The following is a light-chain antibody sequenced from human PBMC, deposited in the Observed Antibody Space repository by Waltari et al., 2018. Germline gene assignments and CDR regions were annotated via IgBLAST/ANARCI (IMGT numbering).Light chain of an antibody. V-gene: IGLV1-44*01. CDR2: SNN. Sequence: QSVLTQPPSASGTPGQRVTSPCSGSSSNIGSNTAHWYQQLPGTAPKLLSYSNNQRPSAVPDRFSGSKSGTSASLAISGLQSEDEADYYCAAWDDSLNGYVFGTGTKVTVL. CDR1: SSNIGSNT. J-gene: IGLJ1*01. CDR3: AAWDDSLNGYV.